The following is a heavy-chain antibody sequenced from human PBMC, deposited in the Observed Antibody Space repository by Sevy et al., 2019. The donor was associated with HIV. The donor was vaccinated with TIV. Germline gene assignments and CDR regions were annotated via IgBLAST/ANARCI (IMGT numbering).Heavy chain of an antibody. CDR1: GFTVSSNY. CDR2: FYSGGST. CDR3: ARESPRDCSSGSWYFDY. J-gene: IGHJ4*02. Sequence: GESLKISCAASGFTVSSNYMSWVRQAPGKGLEWVSVFYSGGSTFYADSVKGRFTVSRDISMKTLYVQMNSLRAEDTAVYYCARESPRDCSSGSWYFDYWGQGTLVTVSS. V-gene: IGHV3-53*01. D-gene: IGHD2-2*01.